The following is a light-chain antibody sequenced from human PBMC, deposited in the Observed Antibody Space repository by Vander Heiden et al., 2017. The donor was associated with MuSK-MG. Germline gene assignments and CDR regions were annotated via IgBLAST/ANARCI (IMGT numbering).Light chain of an antibody. Sequence: DIQMTQSPSSLSASVGDRVTITCRASQTISSYLHWYQQKPGKAPNLLISAASSLQSGVPSRFNGNGSGTDFTLTISRLQPEDFATYYCQQSDRTPYTFGQGTKMEIK. CDR1: QTISSY. CDR3: QQSDRTPYT. CDR2: AAS. J-gene: IGKJ2*01. V-gene: IGKV1-39*01.